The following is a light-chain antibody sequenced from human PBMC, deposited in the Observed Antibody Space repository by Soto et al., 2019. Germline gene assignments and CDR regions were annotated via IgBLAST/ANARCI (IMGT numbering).Light chain of an antibody. CDR2: FGS. Sequence: EIVMTQSPLTLPVTPGEPASISCRSSQSLLYNNTYNYLDWYVQKPGQSPQLLMYFGSNRAPGVPDRFSGSGSGTDFTLKITRVEAEDVGTYYCMQALQSLTFGQGTRLEIK. CDR3: MQALQSLT. V-gene: IGKV2-28*01. CDR1: QSLLYNNTYNY. J-gene: IGKJ5*01.